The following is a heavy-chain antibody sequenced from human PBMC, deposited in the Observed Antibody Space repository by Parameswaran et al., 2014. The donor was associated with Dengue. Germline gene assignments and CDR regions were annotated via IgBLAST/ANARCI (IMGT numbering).Heavy chain of an antibody. Sequence: RWIRQPPGKGLEWIGYIYYSGSTNYNPSLKSRVTISVDTSKNQFSLKLSSVTAADTAVYYCARGAMITYYVDYWGQGTLVTVSS. D-gene: IGHD3-16*01. J-gene: IGHJ4*02. CDR2: IYYSGST. V-gene: IGHV4-59*01. CDR3: ARGAMITYYVDY.